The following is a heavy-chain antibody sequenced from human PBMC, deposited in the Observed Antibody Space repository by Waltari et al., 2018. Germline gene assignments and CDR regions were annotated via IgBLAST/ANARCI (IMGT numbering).Heavy chain of an antibody. CDR1: GGSFSGYY. V-gene: IGHV4-34*01. Sequence: QVQLQQWGAGLLKPSETLFLTCAVYGGSFSGYYWSWIRQPPGKGLVWIGEINHSGSTNYNPSLKRRVTISVDTSKNQFSLKLSSVTAADTAVYYCARVARGYCSSTSCYTRGYYYYYMDVWGKGTTVTISS. CDR3: ARVARGYCSSTSCYTRGYYYYYMDV. J-gene: IGHJ6*03. D-gene: IGHD2-2*02. CDR2: INHSGST.